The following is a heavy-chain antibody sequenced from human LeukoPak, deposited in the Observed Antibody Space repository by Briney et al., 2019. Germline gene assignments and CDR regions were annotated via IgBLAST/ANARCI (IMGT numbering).Heavy chain of an antibody. CDR2: ITGGGGST. V-gene: IGHV3-23*01. CDR3: ARAGEPIVGAQFDY. D-gene: IGHD1-26*01. J-gene: IGHJ4*02. CDR1: GFTFTNYA. Sequence: GGSLRLSCTTSGFTFTNYAMSWVRQAPGKGLEWVSAITGGGGSTYYADSVKGRFTISRDNSKNTLYLQMNSLRAEDTAVYYCARAGEPIVGAQFDYWGQGTLVTVSS.